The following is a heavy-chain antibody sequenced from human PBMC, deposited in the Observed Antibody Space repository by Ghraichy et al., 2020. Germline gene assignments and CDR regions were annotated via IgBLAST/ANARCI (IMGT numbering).Heavy chain of an antibody. Sequence: GGSLRLSCAASGFTFSTYWMYWVRQAPGKGLMWVSHISRDGSSTNYADSVKGRFTISRDNTKNTLYLQMNSLRGEDTAVYYCARLQRDGGNSGNWGQGTLVTVSS. V-gene: IGHV3-74*01. CDR3: ARLQRDGGNSGN. CDR1: GFTFSTYW. D-gene: IGHD4-23*01. CDR2: ISRDGSST. J-gene: IGHJ4*02.